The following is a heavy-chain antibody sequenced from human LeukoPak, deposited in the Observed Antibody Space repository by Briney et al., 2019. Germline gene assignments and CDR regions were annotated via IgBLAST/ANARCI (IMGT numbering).Heavy chain of an antibody. J-gene: IGHJ6*04. Sequence: GGSLRLSCAASGFTFSSFWMSWVRQAPGKGLEWVANIKQDGSEKYYVDSVKGRFTISRDNSKNTLYLQMNSLRAEDTAVYYCAELGITMIGGVWGKGTTVTISS. CDR1: GFTFSSFW. CDR2: IKQDGSEK. CDR3: AELGITMIGGV. V-gene: IGHV3-7*01. D-gene: IGHD3-10*02.